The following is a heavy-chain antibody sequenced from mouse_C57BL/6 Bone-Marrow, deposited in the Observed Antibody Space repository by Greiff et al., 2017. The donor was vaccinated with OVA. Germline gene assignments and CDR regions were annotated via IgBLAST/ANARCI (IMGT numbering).Heavy chain of an antibody. CDR1: GFTFSSYG. V-gene: IGHV5-6*01. CDR3: ARGGFLYFDY. CDR2: ISSGGSYT. J-gene: IGHJ2*01. Sequence: EVQLVESGGDLVKPGGSLKLSCAASGFTFSSYGMSWVRQTPDKRLEWVATISSGGSYTYYPDSVKGRFTISRDNAKNTLYLQMSSLKSEDTAMYYCARGGFLYFDYWGQGTTLTVSS.